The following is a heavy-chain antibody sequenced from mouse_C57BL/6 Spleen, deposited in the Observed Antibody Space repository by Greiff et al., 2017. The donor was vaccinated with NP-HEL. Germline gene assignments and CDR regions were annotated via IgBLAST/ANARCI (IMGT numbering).Heavy chain of an antibody. D-gene: IGHD2-3*01. Sequence: EVHLVESGGGLVKPGGSLKLSCAASGFTFSSYAMSWVRQTPEKRLEWVATISDGGSYTYYPANVKGRFTISRDNATNNLYLQMSRLKSEDTAMYYCARDSGYSAWFAYWGQGTLVTVSA. J-gene: IGHJ3*01. CDR3: ARDSGYSAWFAY. CDR1: GFTFSSYA. CDR2: ISDGGSYT. V-gene: IGHV5-4*01.